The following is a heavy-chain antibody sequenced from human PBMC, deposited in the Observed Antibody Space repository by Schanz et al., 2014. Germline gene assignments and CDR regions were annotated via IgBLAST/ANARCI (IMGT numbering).Heavy chain of an antibody. D-gene: IGHD5-12*01. CDR3: ARTGYDPSLTH. Sequence: QVQLVQSGPEVTKPGSSVKVSCTASGDTFRSYTINWVRHAPGQGLEWMGRIIPITGITNYAQKFQGRVTFTADKSTSTAFLEVNSLRSEDTAVYYCARTGYDPSLTHWGQGTLVTVSS. CDR2: IIPITGIT. CDR1: GDTFRSYT. J-gene: IGHJ4*02. V-gene: IGHV1-69*02.